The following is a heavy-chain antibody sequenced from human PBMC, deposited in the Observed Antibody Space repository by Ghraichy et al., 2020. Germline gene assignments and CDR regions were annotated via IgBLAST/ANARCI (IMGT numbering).Heavy chain of an antibody. Sequence: GGSLRLSCAASGFTFSSYAMSWVRQAPGKGLEWVSAISGSGGSTYYADSVKGRFTISRDNSKNTLYLQMNSLRAEDTAVYYCAKTYTVTIWEAGNWFDPWGQGTLVTVSS. CDR2: ISGSGGST. CDR3: AKTYTVTIWEAGNWFDP. J-gene: IGHJ5*02. CDR1: GFTFSSYA. D-gene: IGHD4-17*01. V-gene: IGHV3-23*01.